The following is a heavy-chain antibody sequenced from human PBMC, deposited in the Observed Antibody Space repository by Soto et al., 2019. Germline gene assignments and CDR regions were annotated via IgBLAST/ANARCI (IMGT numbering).Heavy chain of an antibody. Sequence: QVQLVQSGAEVKKPGSSVKVSCKASGGTFSSYAISWVRQAPGQGLEWMGGIIPIFGTANYAQKFQGRVTXIAXEXTSTADMELSSLRSEDTAVYYCARSNGDYEGSWFDPWGQGTLVTVSS. D-gene: IGHD4-17*01. CDR2: IIPIFGTA. CDR1: GGTFSSYA. CDR3: ARSNGDYEGSWFDP. J-gene: IGHJ5*02. V-gene: IGHV1-69*12.